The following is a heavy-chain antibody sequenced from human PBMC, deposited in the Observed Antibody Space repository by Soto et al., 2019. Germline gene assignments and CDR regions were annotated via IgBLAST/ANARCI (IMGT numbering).Heavy chain of an antibody. CDR2: IGGSGDST. CDR3: AKGGYCSGTSCYYPSDY. Sequence: GGSLRLSCAASGFIFSNYAMIWVRQAPGKGLEWVSTIGGSGDSTSYADSVKGRFAISRDNSKNTLDLQMNSLRAEDTALYYCAKGGYCSGTSCYYPSDYWGQGTLVTVSS. CDR1: GFIFSNYA. J-gene: IGHJ4*02. D-gene: IGHD2-2*01. V-gene: IGHV3-23*01.